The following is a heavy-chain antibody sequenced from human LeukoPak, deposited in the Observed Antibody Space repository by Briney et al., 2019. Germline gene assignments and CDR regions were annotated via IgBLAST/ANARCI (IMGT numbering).Heavy chain of an antibody. CDR2: ISSSSSYI. Sequence: GGSLRLSCAASGFTFSSYRMNWVRQAPGKGLDWVSSISSSSSYIYYADSVKGRFTISRDNAKNSLYLQMNSLRAEDTAVYYCARQWLVTGGNDYWGQGTLVTVSS. CDR3: ARQWLVTGGNDY. J-gene: IGHJ4*02. V-gene: IGHV3-21*01. D-gene: IGHD6-19*01. CDR1: GFTFSSYR.